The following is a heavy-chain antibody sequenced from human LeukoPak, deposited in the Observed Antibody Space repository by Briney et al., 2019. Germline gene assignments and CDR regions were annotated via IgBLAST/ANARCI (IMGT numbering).Heavy chain of an antibody. D-gene: IGHD3-10*01. CDR3: GKVSHYYVSGSSVDY. Sequence: GSLRLSCAASGFTFSSYAMSWVRQAPGKGLEWVSAISGSGGSTYYADSVKGRFTISRDNSKNTLYLQMNSLRAEDTAVYYCGKVSHYYVSGSSVDYWGQGTLVTVSS. V-gene: IGHV3-23*01. CDR2: ISGSGGST. J-gene: IGHJ4*02. CDR1: GFTFSSYA.